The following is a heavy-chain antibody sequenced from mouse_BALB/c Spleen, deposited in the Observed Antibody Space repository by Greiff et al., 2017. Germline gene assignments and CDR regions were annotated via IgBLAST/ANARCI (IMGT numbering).Heavy chain of an antibody. Sequence: DVKLVESGGDLVKPGGSLKLSCAASGFTFSSYGMSWVRQTPDKRLEWVATISSGGSYTYYPDSVKGRFTISRDNAKNTLYLQMSSLKSEDTAMYYCARQGDYGNPGWGQGTLVTVSA. V-gene: IGHV5-6*02. D-gene: IGHD2-1*01. CDR3: ARQGDYGNPG. CDR1: GFTFSSYG. J-gene: IGHJ3*01. CDR2: ISSGGSYT.